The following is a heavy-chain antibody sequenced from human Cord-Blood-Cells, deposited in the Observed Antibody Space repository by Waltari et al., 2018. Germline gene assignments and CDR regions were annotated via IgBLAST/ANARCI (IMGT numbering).Heavy chain of an antibody. CDR2: ISSSSSYI. Sequence: EVQLVESGGGLVKPGGSLRLSCAASGFTFSSYSMNWVRQAPGKELEWVSSISSSSSYIYYADSVKGRFTISRDNAKNSLYLQMNSLRAEDTAVYYCARAPQVNYYFDYWGQGTLVTVSS. CDR3: ARAPQVNYYFDY. CDR1: GFTFSSYS. V-gene: IGHV3-21*01. J-gene: IGHJ4*02. D-gene: IGHD1-20*01.